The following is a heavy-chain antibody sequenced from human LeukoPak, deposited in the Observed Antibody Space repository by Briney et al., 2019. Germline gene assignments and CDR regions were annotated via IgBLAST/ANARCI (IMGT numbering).Heavy chain of an antibody. J-gene: IGHJ6*04. CDR1: GFTFDDYG. CDR2: INWNGGST. Sequence: GGSLRLSCAASGFTFDDYGMSWVRQAPGKGLVWVSGINWNGGSTGYADSVKGRFTISRDNAKNSLYLQMNSLRAEDTAVYYCAELGITMIGGVWGKGTTVTISS. D-gene: IGHD3-10*02. CDR3: AELGITMIGGV. V-gene: IGHV3-20*04.